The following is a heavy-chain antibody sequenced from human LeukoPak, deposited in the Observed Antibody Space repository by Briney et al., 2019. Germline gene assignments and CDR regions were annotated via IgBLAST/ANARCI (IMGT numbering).Heavy chain of an antibody. CDR2: ISCDGSNK. CDR1: GFTFSSYG. CDR3: AKDTGSSWFDP. V-gene: IGHV3-30*18. Sequence: GGSLRLSCAASGFTFSSYGMQWVRQAPGKGLEWVAVISCDGSNKYYADSVKGRFTISRDNSKNALYLQMNSLRAEDTAVYYCAKDTGSSWFDPWGQGTLVTVSS. J-gene: IGHJ5*02. D-gene: IGHD6-6*01.